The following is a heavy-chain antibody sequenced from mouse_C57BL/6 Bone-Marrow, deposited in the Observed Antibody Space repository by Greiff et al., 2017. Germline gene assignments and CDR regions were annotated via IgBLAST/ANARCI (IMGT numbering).Heavy chain of an antibody. CDR3: AMVITRMFAY. D-gene: IGHD2-4*01. J-gene: IGHJ3*01. CDR1: GYTFTSYW. CDR2: IHPNSGST. Sequence: QVQLQQPGAELVKPGASVKLSCKASGYTFTSYWMHWVKQSPGQGLEWIGMIHPNSGSTNYNEKFKSTDTLTVDKSSSTAYMQLSSLTSEDSAVYYCAMVITRMFAYWGQGTLVTVSA. V-gene: IGHV1-64*01.